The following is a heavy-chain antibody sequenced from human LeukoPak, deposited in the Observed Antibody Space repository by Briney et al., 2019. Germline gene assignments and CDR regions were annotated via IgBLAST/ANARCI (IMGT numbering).Heavy chain of an antibody. Sequence: GASVKVSCKALGYTFTDHYFHWLRQAPGQGLEWMGWIHPGRGDTNYAQKFQGRVSLTRDTSISTAYMELSRLTSDDTAVYYCARDPRPQQHPFDYWGQGSLVTVSS. CDR3: ARDPRPQQHPFDY. CDR2: IHPGRGDT. D-gene: IGHD6-13*01. CDR1: GYTFTDHY. V-gene: IGHV1-2*02. J-gene: IGHJ4*02.